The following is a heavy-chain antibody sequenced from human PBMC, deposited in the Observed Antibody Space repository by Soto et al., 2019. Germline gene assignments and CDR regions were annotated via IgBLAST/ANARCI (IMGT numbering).Heavy chain of an antibody. V-gene: IGHV4-61*03. CDR3: ARNGLVLFHS. D-gene: IGHD3-3*01. Sequence: PSETLSLTCTVSGGSVSSGNYYWSWIRQPPGKGLEWIGYIYNSGSTNHNPSLESRVTISVDTSKNHFSLKLSSVTAADTAVYYCARNGLVLFHSWGQGTLVTVSS. CDR2: IYNSGST. J-gene: IGHJ4*02. CDR1: GGSVSSGNYY.